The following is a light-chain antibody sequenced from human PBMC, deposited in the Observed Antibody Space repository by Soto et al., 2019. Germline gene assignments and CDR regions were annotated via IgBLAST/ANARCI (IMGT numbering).Light chain of an antibody. Sequence: QSALTQPASVSGSPGQSITISCTGTSSDVGGYTYVSWYQQHPGKAPKLMIFEVSNRPSGVSNRFSGSKSGNTASLTISGLQAEGEADYYCSSYTSSSTLVFGGGTKLTVL. V-gene: IGLV2-14*01. CDR3: SSYTSSSTLV. J-gene: IGLJ2*01. CDR2: EVS. CDR1: SSDVGGYTY.